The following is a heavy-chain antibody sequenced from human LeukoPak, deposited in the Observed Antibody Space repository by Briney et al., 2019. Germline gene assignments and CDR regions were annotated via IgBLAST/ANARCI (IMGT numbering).Heavy chain of an antibody. D-gene: IGHD6-25*01. V-gene: IGHV3-53*01. CDR2: IYSGGST. CDR3: ARYEQRPGATTSDP. CDR1: GFTVSSNY. J-gene: IGHJ5*02. Sequence: PGGSLRLSCAASGFTVSSNYMSWVRQAPGKGLEWVSVIYSGGSTDYADSVKGRFTISRDNSKNTLYLQMNSLRVEDTAMYYCARYEQRPGATTSDPWSQGTLVTVSS.